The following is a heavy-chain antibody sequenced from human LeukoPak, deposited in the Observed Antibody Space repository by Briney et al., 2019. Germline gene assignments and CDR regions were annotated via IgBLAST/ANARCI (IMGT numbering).Heavy chain of an antibody. Sequence: GASVKLSCKASGYTFTGYYMHWVRQAPGPGLGWLGWINPNSGGTNYAQKFQGRVTMTRDTSISTAYMELSRLRSDDTAVYYCASSRGYGSGSYYDYYYYGMDVWGQGTTVTVSS. D-gene: IGHD3-10*01. CDR3: ASSRGYGSGSYYDYYYYGMDV. CDR2: INPNSGGT. CDR1: GYTFTGYY. V-gene: IGHV1-2*02. J-gene: IGHJ6*02.